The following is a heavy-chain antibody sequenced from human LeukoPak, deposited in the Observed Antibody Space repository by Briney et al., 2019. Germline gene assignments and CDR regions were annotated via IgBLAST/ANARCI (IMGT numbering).Heavy chain of an antibody. CDR1: GFTFSSYG. Sequence: GGSLRLSCAASGFTFSSYGMHWVRQAPGKGLEWVAVIWYDGSNKYYADSVKGRFTISRDNAKNSLYLQMNSLRAEDTALYYCAKIGIAAAGTLSNYYFDYWGQGTLVTVSS. V-gene: IGHV3-33*03. CDR2: IWYDGSNK. D-gene: IGHD6-13*01. CDR3: AKIGIAAAGTLSNYYFDY. J-gene: IGHJ4*02.